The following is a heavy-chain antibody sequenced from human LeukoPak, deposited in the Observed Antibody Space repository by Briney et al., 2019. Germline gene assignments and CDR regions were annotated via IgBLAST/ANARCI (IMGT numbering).Heavy chain of an antibody. J-gene: IGHJ5*02. V-gene: IGHV3-23*01. CDR1: GFTFSSYA. D-gene: IGHD2-15*01. CDR3: AKYVVVLPVSTRAFAT. Sequence: GGSLRLSCAASGFTFSSYAMVWVRQAPGMGLEWLSAIGGGGGDIQYADSVRGRFTISRDNSKNTLYLQMNSLRAEDTAVYYCAKYVVVLPVSTRAFATWGQGTLVTVSS. CDR2: IGGGGGDI.